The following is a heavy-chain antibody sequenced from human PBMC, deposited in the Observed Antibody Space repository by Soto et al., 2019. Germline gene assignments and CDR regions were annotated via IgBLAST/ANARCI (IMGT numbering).Heavy chain of an antibody. CDR1: GGSISSPTYY. CDR2: IYYSGST. CDR3: ARLPGIPTSRRDY. V-gene: IGHV4-39*01. Sequence: PSETLSLTCSVSGGSISSPTYYWGWIRQPPGKGLEWIGSIYYSGSTYYSPSLKSRVTISVDTSKNQFSLKVSSVTAADTAVYYCARLPGIPTSRRDYWGQGTLVTVSS. J-gene: IGHJ4*02.